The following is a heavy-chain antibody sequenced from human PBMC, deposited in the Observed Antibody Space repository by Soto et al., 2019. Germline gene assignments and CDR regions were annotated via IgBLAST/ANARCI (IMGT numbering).Heavy chain of an antibody. D-gene: IGHD1-1*01. CDR2: ISDHEIDK. CDR3: ARETLDTTLALDI. V-gene: IGHV3-30*03. Sequence: QVQLVESGGGVVQPGRSLRLSCVASGFTLSSHGMHWVRQAPGKGLEWVAFISDHEIDKYYAESVKGRFTISRDTSKSTMYLLMISLRGEDTAVYFCARETLDTTLALDIWGQGTMVTVSS. J-gene: IGHJ3*02. CDR1: GFTLSSHG.